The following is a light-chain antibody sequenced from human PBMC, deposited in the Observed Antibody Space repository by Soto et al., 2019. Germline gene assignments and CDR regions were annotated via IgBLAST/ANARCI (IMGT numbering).Light chain of an antibody. V-gene: IGKV3-20*01. CDR3: QQYGSSET. CDR2: GAS. Sequence: EIRLNLSPGTLSLTTGERATLSCRASQSVSSSYLAWYQQKPCQAPRLLIYGASSRATGIPDRFSGSGSGTDFTLTISRLEPEDIAVYYCQQYGSSETFGQGSKVDNK. CDR1: QSVSSSY. J-gene: IGKJ1*01.